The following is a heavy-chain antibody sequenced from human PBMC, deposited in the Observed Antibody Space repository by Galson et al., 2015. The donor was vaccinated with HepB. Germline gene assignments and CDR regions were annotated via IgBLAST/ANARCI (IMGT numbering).Heavy chain of an antibody. V-gene: IGHV1-24*01. J-gene: IGHJ4*02. Sequence: SVKVSCKVSGYTLTELSMHWVRQAPGKGLEWMGGFDPEDGETIYAQKFQGRVTMTEDTSTDTAYMELSSLRSEDTAVYYCATPLHSSSWRKPQYYFDYWGQGTLVTVSS. CDR3: ATPLHSSSWRKPQYYFDY. D-gene: IGHD6-13*01. CDR2: FDPEDGET. CDR1: GYTLTELS.